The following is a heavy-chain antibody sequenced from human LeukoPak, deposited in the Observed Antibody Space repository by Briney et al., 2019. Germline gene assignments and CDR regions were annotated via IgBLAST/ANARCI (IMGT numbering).Heavy chain of an antibody. V-gene: IGHV3-21*01. J-gene: IGHJ4*02. Sequence: GGSLRLSCAASGFTFSSYDMHWVRQATGKGLEWVSCISSSSSYIYYADPVKGRFTISRDNAKNSLYLQMNSLRAEDTAVYYCARLREIPVFGVVTKSTSYFDYWGQGTLVTVSS. CDR1: GFTFSSYD. D-gene: IGHD3-3*01. CDR3: ARLREIPVFGVVTKSTSYFDY. CDR2: ISSSSSYI.